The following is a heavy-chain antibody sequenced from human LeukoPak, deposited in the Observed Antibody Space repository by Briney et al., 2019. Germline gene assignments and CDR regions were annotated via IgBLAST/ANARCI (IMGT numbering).Heavy chain of an antibody. D-gene: IGHD6-6*01. CDR2: IKQEGSEK. CDR1: GFTFRSYW. J-gene: IGHJ4*02. CDR3: ARDPPSAYTSPWFYFDY. Sequence: GGSLRLSCAASGFTFRSYWMSWVRQAPGKGLEFVANIKQEGSEKYYVDSVKGRFTISRDNAKNSLYLQMNGLRAEDTAVYYCARDPPSAYTSPWFYFDYWGQGTLVTVSS. V-gene: IGHV3-7*01.